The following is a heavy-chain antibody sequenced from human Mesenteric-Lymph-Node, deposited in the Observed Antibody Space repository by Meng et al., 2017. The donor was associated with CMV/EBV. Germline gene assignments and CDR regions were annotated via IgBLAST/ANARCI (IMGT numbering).Heavy chain of an antibody. V-gene: IGHV1-3*04. J-gene: IGHJ4*02. D-gene: IGHD3-16*01. Sequence: QVQLVQSGAEVKKPGASGTVSCKASGYPFSSYAMHWVRQAPGQRLEWMGWIHIVEYKTYTSQNFQGIVTLTRDTSANTAYMELISLRSDDTAVYYCARTNNWGFYYWGQGTLVTVSS. CDR3: ARTNNWGFYY. CDR2: IHIVEYKT. CDR1: GYPFSSYA.